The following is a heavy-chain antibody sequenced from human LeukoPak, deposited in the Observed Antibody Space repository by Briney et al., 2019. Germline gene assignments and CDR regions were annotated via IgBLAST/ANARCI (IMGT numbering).Heavy chain of an antibody. CDR3: ARVSFYYDSSGPY. J-gene: IGHJ4*02. CDR2: ISSSSSTI. CDR1: GFTFSSYG. Sequence: PGGSLRLSCAASGFTFSSYGMHWVRQAPGKGLEWVSYISSSSSTIYYADSVKGRFTISRDNAKNSLYLQMNGLRAEDTAVYYCARVSFYYDSSGPYWGQGTLVTVSS. V-gene: IGHV3-48*01. D-gene: IGHD3-22*01.